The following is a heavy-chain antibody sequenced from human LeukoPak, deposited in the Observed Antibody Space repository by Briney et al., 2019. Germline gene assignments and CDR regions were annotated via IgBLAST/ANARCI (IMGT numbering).Heavy chain of an antibody. CDR1: GGSIGSYY. V-gene: IGHV4-59*12. J-gene: IGHJ3*02. CDR3: ARVGRITIFDDAFDI. CDR2: IYYSGSA. D-gene: IGHD3-3*01. Sequence: SETLSLTCTVSGGSIGSYYWSWIRQPPGKGLEWIGYIYYSGSANYNPSLKSRVTISVDTSKNQFSLKLSSVTAADTAVYYCARVGRITIFDDAFDIWGQGTMVTVSS.